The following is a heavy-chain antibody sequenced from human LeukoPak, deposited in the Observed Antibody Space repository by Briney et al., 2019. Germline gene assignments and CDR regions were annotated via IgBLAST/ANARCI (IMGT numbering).Heavy chain of an antibody. D-gene: IGHD2-15*01. CDR1: GGTFSSYA. CDR2: IIPIFGTA. Sequence: SVKVSCKASGGTFSSYAISWVRQAPGQGLEWMGGIIPIFGTANYAQKFQGRVTVTADESTSTAYMELSSLRSEDTAVYYRARVGGSGGLEYFQHWGQGTLVTVSS. CDR3: ARVGGSGGLEYFQH. V-gene: IGHV1-69*01. J-gene: IGHJ1*01.